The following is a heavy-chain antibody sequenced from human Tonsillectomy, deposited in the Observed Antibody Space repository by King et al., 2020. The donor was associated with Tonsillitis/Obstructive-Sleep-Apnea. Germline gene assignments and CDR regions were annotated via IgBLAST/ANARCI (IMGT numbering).Heavy chain of an antibody. V-gene: IGHV3-15*01. D-gene: IGHD3-3*01. J-gene: IGHJ5*02. CDR3: TTDRYVLRFLEWLLSRGDPNWFDP. Sequence: QLVQSGGGLVKPGGSLRLSCAASGFTFSNAWMSWVRQAPGKGLEWVGRIKSKTDGGSTDYAAPVKGRFTISRDDSKNSLYLQMNSLKTEDTAVYYCTTDRYVLRFLEWLLSRGDPNWFDPWGQGTLVTVSS. CDR1: GFTFSNAW. CDR2: IKSKTDGGST.